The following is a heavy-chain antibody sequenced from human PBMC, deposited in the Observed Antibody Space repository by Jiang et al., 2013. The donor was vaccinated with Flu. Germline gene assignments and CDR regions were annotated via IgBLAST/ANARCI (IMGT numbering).Heavy chain of an antibody. CDR3: ARGRGSGSFRWFDP. V-gene: IGHV4-34*01. CDR2: INHSGST. J-gene: IGHJ5*02. CDR1: DGSLSGYY. D-gene: IGHD3-10*01. Sequence: LLKPSETLSLTCAVYDGSLSGYYWSWIRQPPGKGLEWIGEINHSGSTNYNPPLKSRVTISVDTSKNQFSLKLSSVTAADTAVYYCARGRGSGSFRWFDPWGQGTLVTVS.